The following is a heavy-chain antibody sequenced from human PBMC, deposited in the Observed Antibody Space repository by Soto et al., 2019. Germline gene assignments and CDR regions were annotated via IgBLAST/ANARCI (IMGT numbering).Heavy chain of an antibody. D-gene: IGHD1-1*01. CDR1: GGSISSSSYY. J-gene: IGHJ5*02. V-gene: IGHV4-39*01. Sequence: QLQLQESGPGLVKPSETLSLTCTVSGGSISSSSYYWGWIRQPPGKGLEWIGSIYYSGSTYYNPSLKSRVTISVDTSKNQFSLKLSSVTAADTAVYYCARGQLERLGWFDPWGQGTLVTVSS. CDR3: ARGQLERLGWFDP. CDR2: IYYSGST.